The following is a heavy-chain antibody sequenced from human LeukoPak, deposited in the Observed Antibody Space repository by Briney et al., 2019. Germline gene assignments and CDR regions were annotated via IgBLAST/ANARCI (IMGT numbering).Heavy chain of an antibody. Sequence: GESLKISCKASGYSFTSYWIGWVRPMPGKGLEWMGVLYPADSRTTYSPSFQGQVTITADKSISTAYLQWSSLKASDTAMYYCTRQGRYWGQGTLVTVSS. V-gene: IGHV5-51*01. CDR3: TRQGRY. CDR1: GYSFTSYW. CDR2: LYPADSRT. J-gene: IGHJ4*02.